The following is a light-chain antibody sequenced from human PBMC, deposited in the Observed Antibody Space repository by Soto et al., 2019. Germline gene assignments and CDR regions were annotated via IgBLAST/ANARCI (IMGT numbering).Light chain of an antibody. J-gene: IGKJ2*01. V-gene: IGKV3-20*01. CDR2: GAS. CDR3: QQYGSSPNT. CDR1: QSVSSSY. Sequence: EIVLTQSPGTLSLSPGERATLSCRASQSVSSSYLAWYQQKPGQAPRLLIYGASSRATGIPDMFSGSWSGTDFTLTISRLEPEDFAVYYCQQYGSSPNTFGQGTKLEIK.